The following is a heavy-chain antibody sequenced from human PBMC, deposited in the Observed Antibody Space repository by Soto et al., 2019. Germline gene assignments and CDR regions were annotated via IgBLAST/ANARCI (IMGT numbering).Heavy chain of an antibody. CDR1: GYTFTSYG. D-gene: IGHD3-22*01. V-gene: IGHV1-18*04. CDR3: ARSSPYYYDSSGYYYDGHGRLDKRFDT. CDR2: ISAYNGNT. J-gene: IGHJ5*02. Sequence: ASVKVSCKASGYTFTSYGISWVRQAPGQGLEWMGWISAYNGNTNYAQKLQGRVTMTTDTSTSTAYMELRSLRSDDTAVYYCARSSPYYYDSSGYYYDGHGRLDKRFDTWGQGTLVTVSS.